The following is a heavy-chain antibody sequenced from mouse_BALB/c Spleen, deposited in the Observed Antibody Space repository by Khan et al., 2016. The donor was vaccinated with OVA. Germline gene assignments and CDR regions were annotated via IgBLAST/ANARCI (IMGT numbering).Heavy chain of an antibody. CDR2: INPHIGET. D-gene: IGHD1-1*01. J-gene: IGHJ2*01. Sequence: EVQLQQSGPELVKPGASVKISCKASGYSFTGYFMNWVMQSHGKSLEWIGRINPHIGETFYNQKFKGKATLTVDESSSTAHMELRSLASEDSAVYYCARIYGMDFDYWGQGTTLTVSS. CDR3: ARIYGMDFDY. V-gene: IGHV1-20*02. CDR1: GYSFTGYF.